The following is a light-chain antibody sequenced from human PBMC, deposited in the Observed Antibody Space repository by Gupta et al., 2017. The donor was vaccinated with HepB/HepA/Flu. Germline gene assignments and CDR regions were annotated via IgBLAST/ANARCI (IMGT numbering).Light chain of an antibody. CDR1: GSNIGKNY. CDR3: GTWDSNLSGVV. J-gene: IGLJ2*01. CDR2: ENN. Sequence: QSVLTQPPSVAAAPGQKVTISCSGSGSNIGKNYVSWYQQFPGAAPKLPIYENNKRPSGIPDRFSGSKSGSSATLVITGLLTGDEADYYCGTWDSNLSGVVFGGGTQLAVL. V-gene: IGLV1-51*02.